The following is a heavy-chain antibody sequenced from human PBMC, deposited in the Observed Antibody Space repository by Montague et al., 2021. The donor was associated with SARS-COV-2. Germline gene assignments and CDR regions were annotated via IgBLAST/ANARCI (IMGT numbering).Heavy chain of an antibody. CDR3: ARLRDGVVPSPILGIGPYFTYYYMDV. V-gene: IGHV4-34*01. CDR1: GGSLSGYY. CDR2: VNNNGDT. Sequence: SETLSLTCAVHGGSLSGYYWIWVRQSPGRGLEWIGEVNNNGDTKYSTSLKSRVAISIDTSKNQFSLKLTSVTALDTAVYYCARLRDGVVPSPILGIGPYFTYYYMDVWGKGATVTVS. D-gene: IGHD2-15*01. J-gene: IGHJ6*03.